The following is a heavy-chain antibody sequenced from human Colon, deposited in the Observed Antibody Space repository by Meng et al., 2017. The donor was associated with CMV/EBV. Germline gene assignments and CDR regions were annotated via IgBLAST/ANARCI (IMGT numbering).Heavy chain of an antibody. J-gene: IGHJ4*02. CDR3: ARGDCSGGGCYYFDS. CDR2: IYFSGNT. CDR1: GGSFSNYQ. Sequence: SETLSLTCTVSGGSFSNYQWNWIRQPPGKGLEWIGYIYFSGNTNYNPSLQSRVTMSVDTSKNQFSLRLQSVTAADTALYYCARGDCSGGGCYYFDSWGQGSRVTVSS. V-gene: IGHV4-59*01. D-gene: IGHD2-15*01.